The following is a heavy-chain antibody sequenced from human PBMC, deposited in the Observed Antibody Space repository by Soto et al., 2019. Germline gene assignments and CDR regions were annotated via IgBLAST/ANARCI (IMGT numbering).Heavy chain of an antibody. CDR2: IYPRDSDT. CDR3: ARKFAPEFFDS. J-gene: IGHJ4*02. Sequence: GESLKISCKGSGYTFSTYWIAWVRQMPGKGLEWMGVIYPRDSDTKYSPAFQGQVTFSVDKSIDTAYLQWASLKASDTAIYFCARKFAPEFFDSWGQGTLVTVSS. D-gene: IGHD3-10*01. V-gene: IGHV5-51*01. CDR1: GYTFSTYW.